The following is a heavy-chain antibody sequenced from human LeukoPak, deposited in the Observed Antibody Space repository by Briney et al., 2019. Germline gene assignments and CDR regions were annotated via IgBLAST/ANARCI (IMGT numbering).Heavy chain of an antibody. V-gene: IGHV3-23*01. CDR3: AKSGWGPFDY. D-gene: IGHD1-1*01. J-gene: IGHJ4*02. Sequence: GGSLRLSCAASGFTFSGYAMSWVRQAPGKGLEWVSVISGNSISTYYADSVKGRFTISRDNSKNTLYLQMNSLRAEDTAVYYCAKSGWGPFDYWGQGTLVTVSS. CDR2: ISGNSIST. CDR1: GFTFSGYA.